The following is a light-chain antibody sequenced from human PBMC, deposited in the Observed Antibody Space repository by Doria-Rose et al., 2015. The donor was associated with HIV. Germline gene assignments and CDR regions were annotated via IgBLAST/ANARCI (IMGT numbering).Light chain of an antibody. CDR2: WAS. Sequence: DIRMTQSPESLGMSLGERATLNCKSNQSLLYTSKNYLAWYQQKPGQPPKLLIYWASTRQSGVPARFSGSWSATDFSLTISSLGAEDVAVYYCQQYYDTPSFGPGTTVDIK. CDR3: QQYYDTPS. V-gene: IGKV4-1*01. J-gene: IGKJ3*01. CDR1: QSLLYTSKNY.